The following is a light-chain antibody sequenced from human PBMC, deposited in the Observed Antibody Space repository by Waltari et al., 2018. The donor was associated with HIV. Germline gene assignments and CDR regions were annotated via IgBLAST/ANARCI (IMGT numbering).Light chain of an antibody. V-gene: IGLV2-11*01. J-gene: IGLJ3*02. CDR2: DGT. CDR3: CSFAGPYSWV. CDR1: TSHIGNTKY. Sequence: QSALTQPRSVSGSPGQSVTISCPGSTSHIGNTKYVSWYQHNPGKVPKLIIYDGTKRPSGVPDRISGSKSGNTASLTISGLQAEDEADYYCCSFAGPYSWVFGEGTKLTVL.